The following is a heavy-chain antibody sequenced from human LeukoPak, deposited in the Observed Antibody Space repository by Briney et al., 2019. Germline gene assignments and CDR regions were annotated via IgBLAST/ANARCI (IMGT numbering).Heavy chain of an antibody. V-gene: IGHV4-34*01. CDR1: GGSFSGYY. Sequence: SETLSLTCAVYGGSFSGYYWSWIRQPPGKGLEWTGEINHSGSTNYNPSLKSRVTISVDTSKNQFSLKLSSVTAADTAVYYCARARDYYDSSHSYWGQGTLVTVSS. CDR3: ARARDYYDSSHSY. D-gene: IGHD3-22*01. CDR2: INHSGST. J-gene: IGHJ4*02.